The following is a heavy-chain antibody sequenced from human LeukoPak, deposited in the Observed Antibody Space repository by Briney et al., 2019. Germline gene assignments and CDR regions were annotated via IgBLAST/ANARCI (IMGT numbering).Heavy chain of an antibody. CDR2: INHSGST. CDR3: ARGTFIAARRPIGY. CDR1: GGSFSGYY. Sequence: SETLSLTCAVYGGSFSGYYWSWIRQPPGKGLEWIGEINHSGSTNYNPSLKRRGTISVDTSKNQFSLKLSSVTAADTAVYYCARGTFIAARRPIGYWGQGTLVTVSS. D-gene: IGHD6-6*01. V-gene: IGHV4-34*01. J-gene: IGHJ4*02.